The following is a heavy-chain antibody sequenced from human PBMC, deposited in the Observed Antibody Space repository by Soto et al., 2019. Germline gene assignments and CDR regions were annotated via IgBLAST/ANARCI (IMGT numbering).Heavy chain of an antibody. D-gene: IGHD3-10*01. V-gene: IGHV4-61*03. CDR1: GGSCSSGGYP. CDR2: IFYSGST. Sequence: SETQSLTCTVSGGSCSSGGYPCTWIRQPPGKALECIGYIFYSGSTNYNPSLKSRVPISLDTSNNHFYLILSSVTGADTAVYYGAREKGTRWFGELNWFEPWGQGTLVTVSS. CDR3: AREKGTRWFGELNWFEP. J-gene: IGHJ5*02.